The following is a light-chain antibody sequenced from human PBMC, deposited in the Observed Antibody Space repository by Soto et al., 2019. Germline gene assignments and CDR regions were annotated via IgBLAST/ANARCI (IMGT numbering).Light chain of an antibody. J-gene: IGKJ1*01. CDR2: DAS. CDR3: QQYNSYSGT. V-gene: IGKV1-9*01. CDR1: QGISSY. Sequence: IQWTPSPSSLSASVRDRVTITCRASQGISSYLGWYQQKPGKAPNLLIYDASTLHSGVPSRFSGSGSGTEFTLTISSLQPDDFATYYCQQYNSYSGTFGQGTKVDIK.